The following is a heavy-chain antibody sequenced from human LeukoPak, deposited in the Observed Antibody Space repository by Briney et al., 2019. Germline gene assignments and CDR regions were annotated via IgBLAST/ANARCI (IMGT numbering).Heavy chain of an antibody. CDR1: GYSISSGYY. CDR3: ARDFEPRWYRKDHRYPPNTFSDSGNY. CDR2: IYHSGST. D-gene: IGHD6-13*01. J-gene: IGHJ4*02. V-gene: IGHV4-38-2*02. Sequence: SETLSLTCTVSGYSISSGYYWGWIRQPPGKGLEWIGSIYHSGSTYYNPSLKSRVTISVDTSKNQFSLKLSSVTAADTAVYYCARDFEPRWYRKDHRYPPNTFSDSGNYWGQGTLVTVSS.